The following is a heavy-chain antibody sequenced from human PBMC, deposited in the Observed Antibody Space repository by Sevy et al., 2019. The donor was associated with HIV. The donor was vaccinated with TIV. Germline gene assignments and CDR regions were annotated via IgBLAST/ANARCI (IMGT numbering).Heavy chain of an antibody. D-gene: IGHD3-10*01. J-gene: IGHJ1*01. CDR3: TTGGSLFQH. Sequence: GGSLRLSCEASGFNFSKVWMSWVRQAPGKGLEWVAHIKNKVDGGTTDYAEPVRGRFTMSREDSKNSLFLQMNSLKIEDTAVDYCTTGGSLFQHWGQGTLVTVSS. CDR1: GFNFSKVW. CDR2: IKNKVDGGTT. V-gene: IGHV3-15*01.